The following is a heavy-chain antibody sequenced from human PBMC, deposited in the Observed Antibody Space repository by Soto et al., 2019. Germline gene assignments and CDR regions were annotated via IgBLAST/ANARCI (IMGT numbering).Heavy chain of an antibody. Sequence: GGSLRLSCEASGFNFNIYSMNWVRQAPGKGLEWVSYMTSDSKTIHYADSVKGRFSISRGNAKNSLYLQMNSLRAEDTAVYYCARGVTYGFDAWGQGTMVTVSS. V-gene: IGHV3-48*01. J-gene: IGHJ3*01. D-gene: IGHD2-21*02. CDR1: GFNFNIYS. CDR2: MTSDSKTI. CDR3: ARGVTYGFDA.